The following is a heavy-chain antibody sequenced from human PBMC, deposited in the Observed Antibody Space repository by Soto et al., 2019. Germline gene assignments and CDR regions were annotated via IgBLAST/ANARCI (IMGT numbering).Heavy chain of an antibody. CDR2: TYYRSKLYN. D-gene: IGHD5-12*01. CDR3: ARGPDYFNASGFDY. J-gene: IGHJ4*02. CDR1: GDSVSSNSAA. V-gene: IGHV6-1*01. Sequence: QVQLQQSGPGLVKPSQTLSLTCAISGDSVSSNSAAWNWIRQSPSRGLEWLGRTYYRSKLYNDYAVSVKSRITSNPDTAENEFSLQLNSVSPEDTAIYYCARGPDYFNASGFDYWGQGTLVTVSS.